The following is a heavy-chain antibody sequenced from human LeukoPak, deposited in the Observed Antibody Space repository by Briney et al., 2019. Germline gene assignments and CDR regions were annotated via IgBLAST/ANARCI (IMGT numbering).Heavy chain of an antibody. CDR3: AKDARDCSSTSCFRYYFDY. J-gene: IGHJ4*02. Sequence: AGGSLRLSCAASGFTFSSYAMSWVRQAPGKGLEWVSAITDSGSSTYYADSVKGRFTVSRDNSKNTLYLQMNSVRAEDTALYYCAKDARDCSSTSCFRYYFDYWGQGTLVTVSS. CDR1: GFTFSSYA. V-gene: IGHV3-23*01. CDR2: ITDSGSST. D-gene: IGHD2-2*01.